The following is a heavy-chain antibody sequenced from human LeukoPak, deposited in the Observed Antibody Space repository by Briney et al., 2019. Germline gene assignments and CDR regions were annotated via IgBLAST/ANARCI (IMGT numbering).Heavy chain of an antibody. CDR3: ARVGAYGILENWFDP. J-gene: IGHJ5*02. CDR2: IYTSGST. Sequence: SETLSLTCTVSGGSISSYYWSWIRQPAGKGLEWIGRIYTSGSTNYNPSLKSRVTMSVDTSKNQFSLKLSSVTAADTAVYYCARVGAYGILENWFDPWGQGTLVTVSS. CDR1: GGSISSYY. V-gene: IGHV4-4*07. D-gene: IGHD3-10*01.